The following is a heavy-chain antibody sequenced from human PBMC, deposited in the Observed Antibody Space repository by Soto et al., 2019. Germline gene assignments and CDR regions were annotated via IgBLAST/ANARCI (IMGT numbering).Heavy chain of an antibody. CDR1: GGSFRGYY. Sequence: QVQLQQWGAGLLKPSETLSLTCAVYGGSFRGYYWSWIRQPPGKGLEWIGEINHSGSTNYNPSLKSRVTISVDTSKNQFSLKLSSVTAADTAVYYCARGRKYDFWSGYSFDYWGQGTLVTVSS. CDR3: ARGRKYDFWSGYSFDY. J-gene: IGHJ4*02. D-gene: IGHD3-3*01. V-gene: IGHV4-34*01. CDR2: INHSGST.